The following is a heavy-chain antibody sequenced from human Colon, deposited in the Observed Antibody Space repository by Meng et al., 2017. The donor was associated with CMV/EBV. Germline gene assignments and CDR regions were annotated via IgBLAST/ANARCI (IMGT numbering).Heavy chain of an antibody. D-gene: IGHD6-13*01. Sequence: QAQLVPSGAEWKKPGSSGKVSCKASGGTFDTSTFNWVRQAPGQGLEWMGGIIPMFGSPSYSQKFRGRVTITADELEVNSLRSEDTAVYYCARGKQAGFDLWGQGTLVTVSS. J-gene: IGHJ5*02. CDR3: ARGKQAGFDL. CDR2: IIPMFGSP. V-gene: IGHV1-69*12. CDR1: GGTFDTST.